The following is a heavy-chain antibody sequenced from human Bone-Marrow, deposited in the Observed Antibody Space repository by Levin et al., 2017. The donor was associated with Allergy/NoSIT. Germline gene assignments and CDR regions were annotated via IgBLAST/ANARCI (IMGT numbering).Heavy chain of an antibody. CDR2: IYYSGNT. D-gene: IGHD4-11*01. CDR1: GGSIRNYY. J-gene: IGHJ6*02. Sequence: SETLSLTCTVSGGSIRNYYWSWIRQPPGKGLEWIGYIYYSGNTNYNPSLKSRVTISVDTSKDQFSLRLSSVTAADTAVYYCARVSDYSNYYGMGVWGQGTTVTVSS. CDR3: ARVSDYSNYYGMGV. V-gene: IGHV4-59*01.